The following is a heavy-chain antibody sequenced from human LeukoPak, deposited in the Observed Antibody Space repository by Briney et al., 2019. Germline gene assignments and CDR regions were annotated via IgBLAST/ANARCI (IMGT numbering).Heavy chain of an antibody. CDR3: ARLDYYDRLTGAGSPFDY. CDR1: GYLFTSYW. V-gene: IGHV5-51*01. CDR2: IYPGDSDT. J-gene: IGHJ4*02. Sequence: GGSLQISCKGSGYLFTSYWIGWVRQLPGKGLEWMGIIYPGDSDTRYSPSFQGQVTISADKSISTAYLQWSSLKASDTAMYYCARLDYYDRLTGAGSPFDYWGQGTLVTVSS. D-gene: IGHD3-22*01.